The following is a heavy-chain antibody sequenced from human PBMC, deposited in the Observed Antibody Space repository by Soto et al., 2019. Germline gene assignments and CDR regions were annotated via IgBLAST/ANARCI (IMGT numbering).Heavy chain of an antibody. D-gene: IGHD6-6*01. CDR2: FYYSGST. Sequence: QVQLQESGPGLVKPSQTLSLTCTVSGGSISSGGYYWSWIRQHPGKGLEWIGYFYYSGSTYYNPSLKSRVTISVDTSKNQFSLKLSSVTAADTAVYYCARVSIAARRRYYFDYWGQGTLVTVSS. J-gene: IGHJ4*02. CDR3: ARVSIAARRRYYFDY. V-gene: IGHV4-31*03. CDR1: GGSISSGGYY.